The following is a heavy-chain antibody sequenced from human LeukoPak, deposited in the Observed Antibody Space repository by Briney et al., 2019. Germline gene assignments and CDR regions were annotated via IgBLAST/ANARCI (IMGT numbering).Heavy chain of an antibody. CDR2: IIGSAAST. Sequence: TGGSLRLSCAASGFTFSSYAMSWVRQAPGKGLEWVSAIIGSAASTYYADSVKGRFTISRDNSKNTLYLQMNSLGAEDTAVYFCAKESRYDYVWGSYRYTFDYWGRGALVTVSS. CDR1: GFTFSSYA. V-gene: IGHV3-23*01. CDR3: AKESRYDYVWGSYRYTFDY. J-gene: IGHJ4*02. D-gene: IGHD3-16*02.